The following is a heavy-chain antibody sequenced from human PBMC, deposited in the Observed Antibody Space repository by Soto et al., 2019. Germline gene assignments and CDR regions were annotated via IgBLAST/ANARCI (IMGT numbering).Heavy chain of an antibody. D-gene: IGHD3-16*02. Sequence: ESGGGLVQPGRSLRLSCAASGFTFDDYAMHWVRQAPGKGLEWVSGISWNSGSIGYADSVKGRFTISRDNAKNSLYLQMNSLRAEDTALYYCAKEMITFGGVIAPFDYWGQGTLVTVSS. J-gene: IGHJ4*02. V-gene: IGHV3-9*01. CDR1: GFTFDDYA. CDR3: AKEMITFGGVIAPFDY. CDR2: ISWNSGSI.